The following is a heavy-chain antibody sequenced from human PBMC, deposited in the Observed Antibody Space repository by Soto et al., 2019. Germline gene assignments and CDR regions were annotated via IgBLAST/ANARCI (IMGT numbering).Heavy chain of an antibody. D-gene: IGHD6-19*01. CDR2: ISGSGGST. V-gene: IGHV3-23*01. CDR3: AKGQTYSSGWLAGYMDV. J-gene: IGHJ6*03. Sequence: GGSLRLSCVASGFTFSSYAMSWVRQAPGKGLEWVSAISGSGGSTYYADSVKGRFTISRDNSKNTLYLQMNSLRAEDTAVYYCAKGQTYSSGWLAGYMDVWGKGTTVTVSS. CDR1: GFTFSSYA.